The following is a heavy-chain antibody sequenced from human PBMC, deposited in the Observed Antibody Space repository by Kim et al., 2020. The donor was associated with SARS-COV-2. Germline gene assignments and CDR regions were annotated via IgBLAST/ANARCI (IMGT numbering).Heavy chain of an antibody. CDR1: GFTLSNFW. J-gene: IGHJ6*02. CDR3: ARDGWGQHYGMDV. Sequence: GGSLRLSCAASGFTLSNFWMHWVRQAPGEGLVWVSRVDSHGTSANYANSVRGRFTIFRDNAKNTLYLQMNNLRAEDTAVYYCARDGWGQHYGMDVWGQGTTVTVS. D-gene: IGHD1-26*01. V-gene: IGHV3-74*01. CDR2: VDSHGTSA.